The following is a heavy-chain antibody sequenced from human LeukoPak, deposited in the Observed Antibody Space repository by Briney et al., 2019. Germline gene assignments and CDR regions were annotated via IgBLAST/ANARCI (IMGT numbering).Heavy chain of an antibody. CDR2: INSDGSST. V-gene: IGHV3-74*01. J-gene: IGHJ4*02. CDR3: ARGGDGYSFDN. Sequence: GGSLRLSCAASGFIFSNYWMHWVRQAPGKGLVWVSHINSDGSSTIYADSVKGRFTISRDNARNTLYLQMNSLTADDTAVYYCARGGDGYSFDNWGQGTLLPVSS. D-gene: IGHD5-24*01. CDR1: GFIFSNYW.